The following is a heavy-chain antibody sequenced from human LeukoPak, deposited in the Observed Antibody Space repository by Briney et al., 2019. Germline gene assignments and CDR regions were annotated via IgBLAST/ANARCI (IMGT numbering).Heavy chain of an antibody. Sequence: SETLSLTCALSGGSFGDYHWSWIRQPPGKGLEWIGEIHQRGVTTYNPSLKSRVTLSMDASRRQFSLKPTSVTAADTAVYYCARDVKSAGENSWGQGTLVTVSS. V-gene: IGHV4-34*01. D-gene: IGHD2-21*01. J-gene: IGHJ4*02. CDR2: IHQRGVT. CDR3: ARDVKSAGENS. CDR1: GGSFGDYH.